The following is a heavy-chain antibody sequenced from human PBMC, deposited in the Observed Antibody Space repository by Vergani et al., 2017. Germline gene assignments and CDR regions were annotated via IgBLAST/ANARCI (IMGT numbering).Heavy chain of an antibody. J-gene: IGHJ3*02. CDR2: IYYSGST. Sequence: QLKLQESGPGLVKPSETLSLTCTVSGGSVSSSSYSWGWIRQPPGKGPEWIGSIYYSGSTYYNPSLKSRVTISVDTSKNQFSLKLSSVTAADTAVYYCARAFTSFGVVSRRAFDIWGQGTMVTVSS. CDR1: GGSVSSSSYS. D-gene: IGHD3-3*01. CDR3: ARAFTSFGVVSRRAFDI. V-gene: IGHV4-39*07.